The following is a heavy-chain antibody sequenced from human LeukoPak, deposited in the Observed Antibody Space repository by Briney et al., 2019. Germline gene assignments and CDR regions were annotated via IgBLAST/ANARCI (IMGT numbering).Heavy chain of an antibody. J-gene: IGHJ4*02. D-gene: IGHD6-19*01. CDR1: GFPFSIYE. V-gene: IGHV3-48*03. Sequence: PGGSLRLSCAVSGFPFSIYEMNWVRQAPGKGLEWVSNIGSSGTTRYYADSVKGRFSISRDIAKNSLYLQMNSLRVEDTGVYYCALLAVASDFDYWGQGALVTVSS. CDR2: IGSSGTTR. CDR3: ALLAVASDFDY.